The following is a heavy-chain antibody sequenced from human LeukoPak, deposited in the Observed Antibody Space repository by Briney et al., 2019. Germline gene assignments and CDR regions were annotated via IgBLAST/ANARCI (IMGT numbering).Heavy chain of an antibody. D-gene: IGHD6-13*01. CDR2: IYYSGST. V-gene: IGHV4-59*12. Sequence: SETLSLTCTVSGGSISSYYWSWIRQPPGKGLEWIGYIYYSGSTNYNPSLKSRVTTSVDTSKNQFSLKLSSVTAADTAVYYCARGGGSFTSSWYGNTFDYWGQGTLVTVSS. CDR1: GGSISSYY. CDR3: ARGGGSFTSSWYGNTFDY. J-gene: IGHJ4*02.